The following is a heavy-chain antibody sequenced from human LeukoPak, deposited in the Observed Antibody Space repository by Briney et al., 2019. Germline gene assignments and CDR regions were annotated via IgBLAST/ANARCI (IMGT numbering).Heavy chain of an antibody. CDR2: IYYSGST. V-gene: IGHV4-39*01. Sequence: PSETLSLTCTVSGGSISSSSYYWGWIRQPPGKGLEWIGSIYYSGSTYYNPSLKSQVTISVDTSKNQFSLKLSSVTAADTAVYYCARHEASGSYFLDYWGQGTLVTVSS. J-gene: IGHJ4*02. CDR3: ARHEASGSYFLDY. D-gene: IGHD1-26*01. CDR1: GGSISSSSYY.